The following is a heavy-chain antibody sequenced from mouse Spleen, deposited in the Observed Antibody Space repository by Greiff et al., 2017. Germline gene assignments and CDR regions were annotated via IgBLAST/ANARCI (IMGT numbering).Heavy chain of an antibody. Sequence: EVQGVESGGGLVKPGGSLKLSCAASGFAFSSYDMSWVRQTPEKRLEWVAYISSGGGSTYYPDTVKGRFTISRDNAKNTLYLQMSSLKSEDTAMYYCARVYDGYYAYAMDYWGQGTSVTVSS. CDR1: GFAFSSYD. V-gene: IGHV5-12-1*01. J-gene: IGHJ4*01. CDR3: ARVYDGYYAYAMDY. CDR2: ISSGGGST. D-gene: IGHD2-3*01.